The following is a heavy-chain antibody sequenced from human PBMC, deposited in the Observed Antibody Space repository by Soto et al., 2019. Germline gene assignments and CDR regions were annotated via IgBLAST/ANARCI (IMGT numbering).Heavy chain of an antibody. V-gene: IGHV3-9*01. CDR3: AKAPSISWYVLFDY. CDR2: ISWNSGSI. CDR1: GFTFDDYA. Sequence: EVQLVESGGGLVQPGRSLRLSCAASGFTFDDYAMHWVRQVPGKGLEWVSGISWNSGSIGYADSVKGRFTISRDNAKNSLHLQMNSLRAEDTALYYCAKAPSISWYVLFDYWGQGTLVTVSS. D-gene: IGHD6-13*01. J-gene: IGHJ4*02.